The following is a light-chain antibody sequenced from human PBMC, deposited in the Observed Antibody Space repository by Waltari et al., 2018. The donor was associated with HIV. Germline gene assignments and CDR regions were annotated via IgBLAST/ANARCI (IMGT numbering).Light chain of an antibody. V-gene: IGKV1-39*01. CDR1: QSISSY. CDR3: QQSGT. CDR2: AAS. Sequence: DIQMTQSPSSLSASVGDRVTITCRASQSISSYLNWYQQKPGKAPKLLIYAASSLQSGVPSRFSGSGSETDFTLTISSLQPEDFATYYCQQSGTVGQGTKVEIK. J-gene: IGKJ1*01.